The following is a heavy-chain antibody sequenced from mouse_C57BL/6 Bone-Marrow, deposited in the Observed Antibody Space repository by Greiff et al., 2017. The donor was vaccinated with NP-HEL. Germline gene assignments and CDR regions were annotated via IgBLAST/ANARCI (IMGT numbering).Heavy chain of an antibody. V-gene: IGHV5-4*01. J-gene: IGHJ1*03. CDR2: ISDGGSYT. CDR3: ARDYYGRENWYFDV. Sequence: EVQVVESGGGLVKPGGSLKLSCAASGFTFSSYAMSWVRQTPEKRLEWVATISDGGSYTYYPDNVKGRFTISRDNAKNNLYLQMSHLKSEDTAMYYCARDYYGRENWYFDVWGTGTTVTVSS. D-gene: IGHD1-1*01. CDR1: GFTFSSYA.